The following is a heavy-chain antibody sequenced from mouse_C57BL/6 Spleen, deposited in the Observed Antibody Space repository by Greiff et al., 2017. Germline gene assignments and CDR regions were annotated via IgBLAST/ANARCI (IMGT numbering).Heavy chain of an antibody. CDR3: ARDDYDDGYAMDY. CDR1: GYTFTSYW. J-gene: IGHJ4*01. CDR2: IHPNSGST. V-gene: IGHV1-64*01. D-gene: IGHD2-4*01. Sequence: VQLQQSGAELVKPGASVKLSCKASGYTFTSYWMHWVKQRPGQGLEWIGMIHPNSGSTNYNEKFKSKGTLTVDKSSSTAYMQLSSLTSEDSAVYYCARDDYDDGYAMDYWGQGASVTVSS.